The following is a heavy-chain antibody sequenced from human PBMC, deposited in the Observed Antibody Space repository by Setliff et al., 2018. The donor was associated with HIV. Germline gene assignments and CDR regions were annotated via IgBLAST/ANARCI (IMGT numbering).Heavy chain of an antibody. CDR1: GFAFSTFD. CDR3: AKPTSGYYPRPFDL. D-gene: IGHD3-22*01. V-gene: IGHV3-23*01. J-gene: IGHJ4*02. CDR2: VSPGGDTT. Sequence: GSLRPSCAASGFAFSTFDMNWVRQSPEKGLEWVSAVSPGGDTTYYPDSVKGRFTVSRDDSRNMLFLQMNNLGVEDTAIYYCAKPTSGYYPRPFDLWGQGTMVTVSS.